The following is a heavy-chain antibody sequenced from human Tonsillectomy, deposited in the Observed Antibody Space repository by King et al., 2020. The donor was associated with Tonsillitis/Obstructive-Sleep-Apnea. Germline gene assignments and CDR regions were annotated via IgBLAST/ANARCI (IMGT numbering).Heavy chain of an antibody. Sequence: VQLVESGGGLVQPGGSLRVSCAASGFTFSSYSMNWVRQAPGKGLEGVSYISTIIITIFYADSVKGRFTISRDNAKNSLYLQMNSLRDEDTAVYYCARLGVQGVVTDYWGPGTLVSVSS. D-gene: IGHD3-10*01. CDR3: ARLGVQGVVTDY. CDR2: ISTIIITI. J-gene: IGHJ4*02. V-gene: IGHV3-48*02. CDR1: GFTFSSYS.